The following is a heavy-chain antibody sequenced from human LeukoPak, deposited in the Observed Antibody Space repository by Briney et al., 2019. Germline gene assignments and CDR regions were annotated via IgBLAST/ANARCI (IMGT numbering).Heavy chain of an antibody. J-gene: IGHJ5*02. Sequence: GGSLRLSCAASGFTFSSYSMNWVRQAPGKGLEWVSSISSSSSYIYYADSVKGRFTISRDNAKNPLYLQMNSLRAEDTAVYYCARGYCSSTSCPGVFDPWGQGTLVTVSS. CDR1: GFTFSSYS. D-gene: IGHD2-2*01. V-gene: IGHV3-21*01. CDR3: ARGYCSSTSCPGVFDP. CDR2: ISSSSSYI.